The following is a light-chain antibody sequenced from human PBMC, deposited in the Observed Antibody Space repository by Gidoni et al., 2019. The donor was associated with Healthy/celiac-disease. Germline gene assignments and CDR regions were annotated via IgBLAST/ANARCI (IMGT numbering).Light chain of an antibody. Sequence: QSVLTPPPSASGTPGQRVTISCSGSSSNIGSNTVNWYQQLPGTAPKLLIYSNNQRPSGVPDRFSGSKSGTSASLAISGLQSEDEADYYCAAWDDSLNGLLFGGGTKLTVL. J-gene: IGLJ2*01. CDR3: AAWDDSLNGLL. CDR1: SSNIGSNT. V-gene: IGLV1-44*01. CDR2: SNN.